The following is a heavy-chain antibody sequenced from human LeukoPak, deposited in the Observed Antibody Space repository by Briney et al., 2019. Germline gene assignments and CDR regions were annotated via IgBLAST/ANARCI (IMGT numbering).Heavy chain of an antibody. CDR3: ARENPSGYYNRPIDY. Sequence: SETLSLTCTVSGASISSYYWSWIRQPPGKGLEWIGDIYYGGSIKYDPSLKSRVTMSVDTSKNQFSLKLSSVIAADTAIYYCARENPSGYYNRPIDYWGQGTLVTVSS. CDR2: IYYGGSI. D-gene: IGHD3-22*01. J-gene: IGHJ4*02. CDR1: GASISSYY. V-gene: IGHV4-59*01.